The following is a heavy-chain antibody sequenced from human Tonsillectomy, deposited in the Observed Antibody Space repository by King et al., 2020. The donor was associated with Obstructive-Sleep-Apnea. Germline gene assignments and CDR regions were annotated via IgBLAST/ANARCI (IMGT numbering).Heavy chain of an antibody. D-gene: IGHD2-2*02. CDR1: GFTFGDYA. V-gene: IGHV3-49*03. CDR3: TRVSFGYCSSTSCYSDFDY. J-gene: IGHJ4*02. Sequence: VQLVESGGGLVQPGRSLRLSCTASGFTFGDYAMSWFRQAPGKGLERVGFIRSKAYGGTTEYAASVKGRLTISRDDSKSIAYLQMNRLKTSDTAVYYCTRVSFGYCSSTSCYSDFDYWGQGTLVTVSS. CDR2: IRSKAYGGTT.